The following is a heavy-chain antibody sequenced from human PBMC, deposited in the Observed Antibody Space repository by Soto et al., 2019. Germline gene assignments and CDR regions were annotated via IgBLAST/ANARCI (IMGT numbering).Heavy chain of an antibody. D-gene: IGHD3-3*01. Sequence: NPXETRSLTCTVAGCSISSSSYYWGWIRQPPGKGLEWIGSIYYSGSTYYNPSLKSRVTISVDTSKNQFSLKLSSVTAADTAVYYCARMAIFGVVILSYYYGMDVWGQGPTVTVSS. V-gene: IGHV4-39*01. CDR3: ARMAIFGVVILSYYYGMDV. CDR1: GCSISSSSYY. J-gene: IGHJ6*02. CDR2: IYYSGST.